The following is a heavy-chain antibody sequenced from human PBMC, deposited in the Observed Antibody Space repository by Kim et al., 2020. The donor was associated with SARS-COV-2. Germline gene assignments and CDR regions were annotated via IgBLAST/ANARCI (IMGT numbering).Heavy chain of an antibody. CDR1: GFTFSSYS. V-gene: IGHV3-48*02. D-gene: IGHD6-13*01. Sequence: GGSLRLSCAASGFTFSSYSMNWVRQTPGKGLEWVSYISSSSSTIHYADSVKGRFTISRDNAKNSLYLRMNSLRDEDTAVYYCARDRQQLEHQGWFDSWGQGTLVTVSS. CDR3: ARDRQQLEHQGWFDS. J-gene: IGHJ5*01. CDR2: ISSSSSTI.